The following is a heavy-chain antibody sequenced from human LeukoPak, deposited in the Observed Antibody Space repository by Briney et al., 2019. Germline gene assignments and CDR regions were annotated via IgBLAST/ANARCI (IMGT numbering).Heavy chain of an antibody. CDR2: IYAGGRT. J-gene: IGHJ3*01. D-gene: IGHD6-19*01. Sequence: GGSLRLSCAASGFTVSTNYMSWVRLAPGKGLEWVSSIYAGGRTKYADSVKGRYTIPRHNSNTLYLQMNTLKTEDTAVYYCARVRLDYSETRIDSFDVWGQGTMVTVSS. V-gene: IGHV3-53*04. CDR1: GFTVSTNY. CDR3: ARVRLDYSETRIDSFDV.